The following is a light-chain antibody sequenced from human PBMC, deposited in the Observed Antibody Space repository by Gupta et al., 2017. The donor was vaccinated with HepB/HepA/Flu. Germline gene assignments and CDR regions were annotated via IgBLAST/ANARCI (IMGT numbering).Light chain of an antibody. V-gene: IGKV3-11*01. CDR2: DAS. Sequence: EIVLTQSPATLSLSPGERATLSCTASQSVSSYLAWYQQKPGQAPRLLIYDASTRATGIPARFSGSGSGTDFTLTISSLEPEDSAVYYCQQRSNWPPICSFGQGTKLEIK. CDR3: QQRSNWPPICS. CDR1: QSVSSY. J-gene: IGKJ2*04.